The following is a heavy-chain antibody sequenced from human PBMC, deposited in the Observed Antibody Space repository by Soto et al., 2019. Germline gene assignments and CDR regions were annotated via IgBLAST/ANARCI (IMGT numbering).Heavy chain of an antibody. CDR1: GGSISSSNW. V-gene: IGHV4-4*02. Sequence: QVQLQESGPGLVKPSGTLSLTCAVSGGSISSSNWWSWVRQSPEKGLEWIGEIYHTGSTNYNPSLKGGVTIPVEKSKNHFPWKWSFVPAAATAVYYCACYYDSGGFRFDSGGQGTLVTVSS. CDR3: ACYYDSGGFRFDS. J-gene: IGHJ4*02. D-gene: IGHD3-22*01. CDR2: IYHTGST.